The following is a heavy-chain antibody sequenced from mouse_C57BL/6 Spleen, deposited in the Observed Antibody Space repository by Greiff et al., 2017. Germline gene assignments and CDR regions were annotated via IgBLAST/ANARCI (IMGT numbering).Heavy chain of an antibody. Sequence: EVQLQQSGGGLVKPGGSLKLSCAASGFTFSDYGMHWVRQAPEKGLEWVAYISSGSSTIYYADTVKGRFTISRDNAKNTLFLQMTSLRSEDTAMYYCARDGTRYYFDYWGQGTTLTVSS. CDR1: GFTFSDYG. V-gene: IGHV5-17*01. CDR2: ISSGSSTI. CDR3: ARDGTRYYFDY. D-gene: IGHD4-1*01. J-gene: IGHJ2*01.